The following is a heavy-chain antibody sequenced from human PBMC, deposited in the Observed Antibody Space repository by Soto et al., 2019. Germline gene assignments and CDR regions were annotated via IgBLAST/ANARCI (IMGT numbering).Heavy chain of an antibody. CDR1: GGSFSGYY. V-gene: IGHV4-34*01. J-gene: IGHJ5*02. CDR3: ARRQTTYYYDSSGTQRYNWFDP. D-gene: IGHD3-22*01. Sequence: QVQLQQWGAGLLKPSETLSLTCAVYGGSFSGYYWSWIRQPPGKGLEWIGEINHSGSTNYKPSLKSRVTISVDTSKNQFSLKLSSVTAADTAVYYCARRQTTYYYDSSGTQRYNWFDPWGQGTLVTVSS. CDR2: INHSGST.